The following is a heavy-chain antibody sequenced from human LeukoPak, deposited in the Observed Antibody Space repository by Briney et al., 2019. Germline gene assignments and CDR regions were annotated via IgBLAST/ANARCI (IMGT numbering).Heavy chain of an antibody. V-gene: IGHV3-73*01. J-gene: IGHJ6*02. CDR2: IRSKANSYVT. CDR1: GLSFSGSA. D-gene: IGHD2-15*01. CDR3: TRHSDKYCSGAGCYVYNFYGMDV. Sequence: GGSLKLSCAASGLSFSGSAMHWVRQASGRGLEWLGRIRSKANSYVTAYAASVNGRFIISRDDSRNTAYLQMNSLQTEDTAVYYCTRHSDKYCSGAGCYVYNFYGMDVWGQGTTVTVSS.